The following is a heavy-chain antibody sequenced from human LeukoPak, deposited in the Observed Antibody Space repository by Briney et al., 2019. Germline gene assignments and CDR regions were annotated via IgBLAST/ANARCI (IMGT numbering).Heavy chain of an antibody. J-gene: IGHJ4*02. V-gene: IGHV3-7*01. CDR2: IKLDGSEK. Sequence: GGSLRLSCAASGFTFFSHGMHWVRQAPGKGLEWVANIKLDGSEKNYVDSVKGRFTISRDNTKNSLYLQMNSLRAEDTAVYYCARANSSDFDYWGQGTLVTVSS. CDR3: ARANSSDFDY. CDR1: GFTFFSHG. D-gene: IGHD4-23*01.